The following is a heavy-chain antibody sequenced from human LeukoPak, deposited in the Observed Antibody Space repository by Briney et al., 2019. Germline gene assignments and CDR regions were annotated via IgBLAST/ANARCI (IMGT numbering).Heavy chain of an antibody. D-gene: IGHD3-10*01. J-gene: IGHJ5*02. CDR2: ISNDGSKK. CDR3: ARVGATMAEPGGTSWFDP. Sequence: GRSPRLSCAASGFTFSSYAMHWVRQAPGKGLDWVTVISNDGSKKSYADSVKGRFIISRDNSKNTVYLQMSSLRPEDTAMYYCARVGATMAEPGGTSWFDPWGQGTLVTVSS. V-gene: IGHV3-30*15. CDR1: GFTFSSYA.